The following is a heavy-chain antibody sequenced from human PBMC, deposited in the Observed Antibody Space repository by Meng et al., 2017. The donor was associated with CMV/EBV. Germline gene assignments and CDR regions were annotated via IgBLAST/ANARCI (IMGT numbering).Heavy chain of an antibody. V-gene: IGHV4-61*01. Sequence: GSLRPSCTVSGGSVSSGSYYWSWIRQPPGKGLEWIGYIYYSGSTNYNPSLKSRVTISVDTSKNQFSLKLSSVTAADTAVYYCARCVVVPAAHATPRIWFDPWGQGTLVTVSS. CDR2: IYYSGST. CDR3: ARCVVVPAAHATPRIWFDP. CDR1: GGSVSSGSYY. J-gene: IGHJ5*02. D-gene: IGHD2-2*01.